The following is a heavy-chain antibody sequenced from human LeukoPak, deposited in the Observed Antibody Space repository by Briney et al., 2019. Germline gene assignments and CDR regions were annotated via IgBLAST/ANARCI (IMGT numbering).Heavy chain of an antibody. CDR2: ISGSGGST. D-gene: IGHD2/OR15-2a*01. CDR1: GFTFSSYA. V-gene: IGHV3-23*01. J-gene: IGHJ2*01. CDR3: AISIDGYFDL. Sequence: GGSLRLSYAASGFTFSSYAMVWVRQAPGKGREGVSAISGSGGSTYYADSVKGRFTISRDNSKNTLYLQMNSLRAEDTAVYYCAISIDGYFDLWGGGTLVTVSS.